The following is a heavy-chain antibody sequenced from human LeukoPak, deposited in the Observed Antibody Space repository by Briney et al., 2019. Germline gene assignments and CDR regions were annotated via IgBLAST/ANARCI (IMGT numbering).Heavy chain of an antibody. CDR1: GFTFSSYA. V-gene: IGHV3-23*01. Sequence: PGGSLRLSCAASGFTFSSYAMSWVRQAPGKGLEWVSAISGSGGSTYYTDSVKGRFTISRDNSKNTLYLQMNSLRAEETAVYYCAKDESKFDSRNSFDYWGQGTLVTVSS. J-gene: IGHJ4*02. D-gene: IGHD3-22*01. CDR2: ISGSGGST. CDR3: AKDESKFDSRNSFDY.